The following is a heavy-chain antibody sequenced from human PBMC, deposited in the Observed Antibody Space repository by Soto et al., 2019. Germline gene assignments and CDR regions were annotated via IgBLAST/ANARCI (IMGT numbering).Heavy chain of an antibody. Sequence: QITLKESGPPLVKPTQTLTLTCTFSGFSLSTSGVGVGWIRQPPGKALEWLALIYWDDDKRYSPSLKSRLTTTEDTSKNQVVLTMTNMDPVDTATYYCAHRQRTVYFDYWGQGTLVTVSS. J-gene: IGHJ4*02. D-gene: IGHD4-17*01. V-gene: IGHV2-5*02. CDR1: GFSLSTSGVG. CDR3: AHRQRTVYFDY. CDR2: IYWDDDK.